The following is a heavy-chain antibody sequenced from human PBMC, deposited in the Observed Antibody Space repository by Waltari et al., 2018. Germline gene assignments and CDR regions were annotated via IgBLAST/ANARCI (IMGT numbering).Heavy chain of an antibody. V-gene: IGHV4-61*08. CDR1: GGSISSGDYY. CDR3: AREDYYGSGSYSRRYYYYYMDV. Sequence: QVQLQESGPGLVKPSQTLSLTCTVSGGSISSGDYYWSWIRQPPGKGLEWIGYIYYSGSTNYNPSLKSRVTISVDTSKNQFSLKLSSVTAADTAVYYCAREDYYGSGSYSRRYYYYYMDVWGKGTTVTVSS. D-gene: IGHD3-10*01. CDR2: IYYSGST. J-gene: IGHJ6*03.